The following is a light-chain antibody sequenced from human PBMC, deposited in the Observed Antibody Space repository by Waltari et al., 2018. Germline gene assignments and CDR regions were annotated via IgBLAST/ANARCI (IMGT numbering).Light chain of an antibody. Sequence: DIVLTQTPLSSPVTLGQPASISCRSSQSLVHSDGNTYLGWLQQRPGQPPRLLICKISNRFSADADGISGSGAGTDSTLKISRVEAEDVGVYYGMQAIRFPHTFGQGTKLEIK. J-gene: IGKJ2*01. CDR3: MQAIRFPHT. CDR2: KIS. CDR1: QSLVHSDGNTY. V-gene: IGKV2-24*01.